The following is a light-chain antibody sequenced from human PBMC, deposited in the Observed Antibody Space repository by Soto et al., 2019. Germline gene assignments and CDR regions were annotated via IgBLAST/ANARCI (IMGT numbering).Light chain of an antibody. CDR3: VQDYNFPWT. CDR1: QGIRDN. Sequence: AIQMTQSPSSLSASVGDRVTITCRASQGIRDNLNWYQQRPGKAPKLLIYAASSLQSGVPSRFSGSGSGTDFTLTISRLQPDDFATYYCVQDYNFPWTFGQGTKVEI. J-gene: IGKJ1*01. CDR2: AAS. V-gene: IGKV1-6*01.